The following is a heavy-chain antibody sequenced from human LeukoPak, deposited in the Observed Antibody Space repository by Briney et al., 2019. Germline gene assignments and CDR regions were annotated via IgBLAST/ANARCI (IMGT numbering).Heavy chain of an antibody. CDR1: GDSISPYY. CDR3: ARHPENDYSFDY. Sequence: PSETLSLTCIVSGDSISPYYWSWIRQPPGEGLEWIGNLYYTGYTDYNPSLKSRVTISLDTSENQFSLQMTSVTAADTAVYYCARHPENDYSFDYWGQGLLVTVSS. J-gene: IGHJ4*02. V-gene: IGHV4-59*01. D-gene: IGHD4-11*01. CDR2: LYYTGYT.